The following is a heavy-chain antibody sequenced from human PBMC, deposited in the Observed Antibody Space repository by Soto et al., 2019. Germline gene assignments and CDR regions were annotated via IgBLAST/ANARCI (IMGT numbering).Heavy chain of an antibody. J-gene: IGHJ4*02. Sequence: EVQLLESGGGSVQPGGSLRLSCAASGFTFSSYAMHWVRRPPGKGLEWVSSISGSGGTAYYADSVKGRFSISRDSLVNALYLQMNSLRAEDTAVYYGAKGRGQTWHFDYWGQGTLVNVSP. D-gene: IGHD3-10*01. CDR2: ISGSGGTA. CDR3: AKGRGQTWHFDY. CDR1: GFTFSSYA. V-gene: IGHV3-23*01.